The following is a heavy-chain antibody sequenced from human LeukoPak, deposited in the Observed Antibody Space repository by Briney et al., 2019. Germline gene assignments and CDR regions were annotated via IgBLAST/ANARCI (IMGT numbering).Heavy chain of an antibody. J-gene: IGHJ6*03. D-gene: IGHD3-3*01. V-gene: IGHV4-59*01. CDR1: GGSISSYY. CDR3: ARGAEAYYDFWSGYYHYYYYMDV. CDR2: IYYSGYT. Sequence: SETLSLTCTVSGGSISSYYWSWIRQPPGKGLEWIGYIYYSGYTNYNPSLKSRVTISVDTSKNQFSLKLSSVTAADTAVYYCARGAEAYYDFWSGYYHYYYYMDVWGKGTTVTVSS.